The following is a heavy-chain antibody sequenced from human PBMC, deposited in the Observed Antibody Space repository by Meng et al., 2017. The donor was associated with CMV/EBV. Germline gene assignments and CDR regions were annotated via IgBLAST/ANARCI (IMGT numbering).Heavy chain of an antibody. D-gene: IGHD1-20*01. J-gene: IGHJ4*02. V-gene: IGHV1-18*01. CDR2: ISAYNGNT. Sequence: KASGYTFTSYGISWVRQAPGQGLEWMGWISAYNGNTNYAQKLQGRVTMTTDTSTSTAYMELRSLRSDDTAVYHCARDNWNQTPQADYLGQGTLVTVSS. CDR1: GYTFTSYG. CDR3: ARDNWNQTPQADY.